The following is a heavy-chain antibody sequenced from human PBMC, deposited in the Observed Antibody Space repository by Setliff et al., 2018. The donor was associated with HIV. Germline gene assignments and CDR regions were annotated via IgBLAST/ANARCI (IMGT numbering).Heavy chain of an antibody. CDR1: GGSVSSSSYY. J-gene: IGHJ4*01. CDR2: FSYSGTT. D-gene: IGHD3-22*01. V-gene: IGHV4-39*02. Sequence: SETLSLTCTVSGGSVSSSSYYWGWLRQPPGKGLEWIASFSYSGTTYYSPSLKSRVTMSVDTSKNQFSLKLSSVTAADTAVYFCSTDSSGYYSFDYWGQGTLVTVSS. CDR3: STDSSGYYSFDY.